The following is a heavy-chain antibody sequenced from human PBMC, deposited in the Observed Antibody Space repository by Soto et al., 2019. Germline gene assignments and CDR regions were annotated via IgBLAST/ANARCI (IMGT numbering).Heavy chain of an antibody. V-gene: IGHV5-51*01. CDR2: IYPGDSDT. Sequence: LKISCKGSGYSFTNYWIGWVRQMPGKGLEWMGIIYPGDSDTKNSPSFQGQVTISVDKSISTAYLQWSSLKASDTAMYYCARQRAQTIFGVVMTNDYYGMDVWGQGTTVTVSS. CDR1: GYSFTNYW. CDR3: ARQRAQTIFGVVMTNDYYGMDV. D-gene: IGHD3-3*01. J-gene: IGHJ6*02.